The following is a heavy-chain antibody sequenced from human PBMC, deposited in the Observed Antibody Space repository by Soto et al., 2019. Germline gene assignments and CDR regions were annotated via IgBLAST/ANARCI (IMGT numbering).Heavy chain of an antibody. CDR1: GGSISSSSYY. Sequence: QLQLQESGPGLVKPSETLSLTCTVSGGSISSSSYYWGWIRQPPGKGLEWIGSIYYSGSTYYNPSLKSRVTISVDTSKNQFSLKLSSVTAADTAVYYCAIHYGSGILGYYYGMDVWGQGTTVTVSS. CDR3: AIHYGSGILGYYYGMDV. D-gene: IGHD3-10*01. V-gene: IGHV4-39*01. J-gene: IGHJ6*02. CDR2: IYYSGST.